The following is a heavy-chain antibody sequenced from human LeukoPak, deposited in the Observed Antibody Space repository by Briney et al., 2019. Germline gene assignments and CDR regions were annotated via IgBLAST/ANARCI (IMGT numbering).Heavy chain of an antibody. CDR3: ARDSGSFHYDMDV. V-gene: IGHV1-18*01. J-gene: IGHJ6*02. Sequence: ASVKVSCKASGYTFTSYGISWVRQAPGQGLEWMGWISAYNGNTNYAQKLQGRVTMTRDTSTSTVYMELSSLRSEDTAVYYCARDSGSFHYDMDVWGQGTTVIVSS. CDR2: ISAYNGNT. D-gene: IGHD3-10*01. CDR1: GYTFTSYG.